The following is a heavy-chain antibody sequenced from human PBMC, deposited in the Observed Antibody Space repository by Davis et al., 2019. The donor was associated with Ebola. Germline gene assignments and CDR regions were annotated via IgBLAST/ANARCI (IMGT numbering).Heavy chain of an antibody. J-gene: IGHJ6*02. Sequence: MPSETLSLTCAVYGGSFSGYYWSWIRQPPGKGLEWIGEINHSGSTNYNPSLKSRVTISVDTSKNQFSLKLSSVTAADTAVYYCARGGRCSSTSCQYYYYYGMDVWGQGTTVTVSS. CDR2: INHSGST. D-gene: IGHD2-2*01. CDR1: GGSFSGYY. V-gene: IGHV4-34*01. CDR3: ARGGRCSSTSCQYYYYYGMDV.